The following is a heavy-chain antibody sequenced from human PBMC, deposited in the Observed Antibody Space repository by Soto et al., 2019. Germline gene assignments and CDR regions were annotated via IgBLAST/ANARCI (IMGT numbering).Heavy chain of an antibody. CDR3: ARVPSSSGRAYFDY. Sequence: QVQLVESGGGVVQPGRSLRLSCAASGFTFSSYAMHWVRQAPGKGLEWVAVISYDGSNKYYADSVKGRFTISRDNSKNTLYLQMNSPRAEDTAVYYCARVPSSSGRAYFDYWGQGTLVTVSS. CDR2: ISYDGSNK. V-gene: IGHV3-30-3*01. CDR1: GFTFSSYA. D-gene: IGHD2-15*01. J-gene: IGHJ4*02.